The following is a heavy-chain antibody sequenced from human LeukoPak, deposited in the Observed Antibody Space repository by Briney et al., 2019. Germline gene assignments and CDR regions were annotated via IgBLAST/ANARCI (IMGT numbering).Heavy chain of an antibody. CDR1: GFTFSSYW. Sequence: PGGSLRLSCAASGFTFSSYWMHWVRQAPGKGLVWVSRMNSDGSSTSYADSVKGRFTISRDNAKNTLYLQMNSLRAEDTAVYYCARDSQYYDILTGYYTEYYFDYWGQGTLVTVSS. V-gene: IGHV3-74*01. J-gene: IGHJ4*02. CDR2: MNSDGSST. CDR3: ARDSQYYDILTGYYTEYYFDY. D-gene: IGHD3-9*01.